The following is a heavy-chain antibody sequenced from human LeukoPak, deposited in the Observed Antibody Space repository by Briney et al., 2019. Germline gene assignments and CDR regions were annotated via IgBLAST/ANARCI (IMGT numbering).Heavy chain of an antibody. CDR3: ARVSDYYGSGSYYYYYYGMDV. V-gene: IGHV1-69*13. CDR1: GGTCSSYA. D-gene: IGHD3-10*01. J-gene: IGHJ6*02. CDR2: IIPIFGTA. Sequence: SVKVSCKASGGTCSSYAISWVRQAPGQGLEWMGGIIPIFGTANYAQKFQGRVTITADESTSTAYMELSSLRSEDTAVYYCARVSDYYGSGSYYYYYYGMDVWGQGTTVTVSS.